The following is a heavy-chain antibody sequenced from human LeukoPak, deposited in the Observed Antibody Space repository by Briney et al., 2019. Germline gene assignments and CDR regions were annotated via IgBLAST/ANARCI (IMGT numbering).Heavy chain of an antibody. CDR3: AKSGTGCSSTSCYTGAFDI. CDR1: GFTFNNYA. J-gene: IGHJ3*02. V-gene: IGHV3-23*01. D-gene: IGHD2-2*02. Sequence: GGSLRLSCAASGFTFNNYAMSWVRQAPGKGLEWVSAISGSGGSTYYADSVKGRFTISRDNSKNTLYLQMNSLRAEDTAVYYCAKSGTGCSSTSCYTGAFDIWGQGTMVTVSS. CDR2: ISGSGGST.